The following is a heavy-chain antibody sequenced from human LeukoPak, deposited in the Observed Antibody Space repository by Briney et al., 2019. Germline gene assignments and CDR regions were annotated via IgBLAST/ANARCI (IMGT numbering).Heavy chain of an antibody. D-gene: IGHD3-10*01. CDR1: GYTFTSYG. V-gene: IGHV1-18*01. J-gene: IGHJ6*03. Sequence: ASVKVSCKASGYTFTSYGISWVRQAPGQGLEWMGWISAYNGNTNYAQKLQGRVTMTTDTSTSTAYMELRSLRSDDTAVYYCARGTTMVRGVIPYYYYYYMDVWGKGTTVTVSS. CDR2: ISAYNGNT. CDR3: ARGTTMVRGVIPYYYYYYMDV.